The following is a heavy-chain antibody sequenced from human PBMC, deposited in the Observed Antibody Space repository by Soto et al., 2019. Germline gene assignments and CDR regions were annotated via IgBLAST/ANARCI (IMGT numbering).Heavy chain of an antibody. Sequence: GGSLRLSCAASGFTFSSYAMHWVRQAPGKGLEWVAVISYDGSNKYYADSVKGRFTISRDNSKNTLYLQMNSLRAEDTAVYYCARERNTGYDYSYYYGMDVWGQGTTVTVSS. CDR2: ISYDGSNK. D-gene: IGHD5-18*01. CDR1: GFTFSSYA. J-gene: IGHJ6*02. V-gene: IGHV3-30-3*01. CDR3: ARERNTGYDYSYYYGMDV.